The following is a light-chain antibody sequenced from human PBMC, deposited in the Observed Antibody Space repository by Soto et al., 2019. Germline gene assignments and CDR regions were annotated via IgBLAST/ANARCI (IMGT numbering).Light chain of an antibody. CDR2: AAS. J-gene: IGKJ4*01. CDR1: QGISSY. CDR3: QQYYSYSPS. Sequence: AIRMTQSPSSLSASTGDRVTITCRASQGISSYLAWYQQKPGKAPKLLIYAASTLQSGVPSRFSGSGSGTEFTLTISCLQSEDFATYYCQQYYSYSPSFGGGTKVEIK. V-gene: IGKV1-8*01.